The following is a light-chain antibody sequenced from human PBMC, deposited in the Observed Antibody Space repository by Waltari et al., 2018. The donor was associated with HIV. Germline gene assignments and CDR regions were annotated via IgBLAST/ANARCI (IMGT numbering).Light chain of an antibody. CDR1: SSNSGAGYD. CDR3: QSYDSGLTAYV. Sequence: QSVLTQPPSVSGAPGQRVTIPCTGRSSNSGAGYDVHWFQQLPGTAPKLLIYGNTNRPSGVPDRFSGSKSGTSASLAITGLQAEDEADYYCQSYDSGLTAYVFGTGTKVTVL. J-gene: IGLJ1*01. CDR2: GNT. V-gene: IGLV1-40*01.